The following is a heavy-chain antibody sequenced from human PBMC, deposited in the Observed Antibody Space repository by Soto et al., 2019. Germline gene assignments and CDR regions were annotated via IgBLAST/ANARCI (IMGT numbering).Heavy chain of an antibody. CDR3: AKGVPGKAGSDTGSFKQ. V-gene: IGHV3-23*01. J-gene: IGHJ1*01. CDR1: GFNFSSYA. Sequence: GGSLRLSCASSGFNFSSYAMSWVRQAPGKGLEWVSGISGSGDSTYYADSVKGRFTISRDNSKKTVYLQMNSLRAEDTAVYYYAKGVPGKAGSDTGSFKQWARGTLLPVSS. CDR2: ISGSGDST. D-gene: IGHD5-18*01.